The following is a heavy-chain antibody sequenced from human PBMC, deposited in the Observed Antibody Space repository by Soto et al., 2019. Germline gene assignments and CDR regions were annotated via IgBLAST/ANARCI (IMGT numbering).Heavy chain of an antibody. Sequence: QVQLVQSGAEVKKPGASVKVSCKASGYTFTSYGISWVRQAPGQGLEWMGWISAYNGNTNYAQKLQGRVTMTTDTSTSTAYMELRSLRSDDTAVYYCARECTSCYKSWYSSSSYWYFDLWGRGTLVIVSS. CDR1: GYTFTSYG. J-gene: IGHJ2*01. D-gene: IGHD2-2*02. CDR3: ARECTSCYKSWYSSSSYWYFDL. CDR2: ISAYNGNT. V-gene: IGHV1-18*04.